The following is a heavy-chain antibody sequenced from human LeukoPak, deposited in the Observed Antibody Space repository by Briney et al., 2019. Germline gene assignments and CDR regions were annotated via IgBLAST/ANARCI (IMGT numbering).Heavy chain of an antibody. Sequence: HPGGSLRLSCAASGFTFSRYWKRWVRQAPGKGREWVANIKQDGSEIYYVDSVKGRFTISRDNAKNSLHLQMNSLRVEDTAVYYCARDRYFQYWGQGTVVTVSS. V-gene: IGHV3-7*01. CDR2: IKQDGSEI. CDR3: ARDRYFQY. J-gene: IGHJ1*01. D-gene: IGHD1-14*01. CDR1: GFTFSRYW.